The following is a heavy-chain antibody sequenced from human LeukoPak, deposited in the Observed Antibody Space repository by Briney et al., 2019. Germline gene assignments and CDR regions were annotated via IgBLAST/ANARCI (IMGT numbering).Heavy chain of an antibody. CDR1: GGSINGYY. D-gene: IGHD6-13*01. V-gene: IGHV4-59*08. Sequence: PSETLSPTCTVFGGSINGYYWSWIRQPPGKGLEWIGHIYYSGNTNYNPSLKSRVSISVDTSKNQFSLNLSSVTAADTAVYYCARLHFAAAEEFDPWGQGTLVTVSS. J-gene: IGHJ5*02. CDR2: IYYSGNT. CDR3: ARLHFAAAEEFDP.